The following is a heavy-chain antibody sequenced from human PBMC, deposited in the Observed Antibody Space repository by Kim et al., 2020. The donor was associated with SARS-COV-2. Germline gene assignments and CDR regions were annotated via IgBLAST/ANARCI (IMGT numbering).Heavy chain of an antibody. D-gene: IGHD3-16*01. V-gene: IGHV4-34*01. CDR1: GGSLSSYY. J-gene: IGHJ5*02. CDR3: AGGHVYLDP. CDR2: ISETGKT. Sequence: SETLSLTCAVSGGSLSSYYWSWIRQSPGKGLEWIAEISETGKTHYSPSLKSRVTLSVDTSRNQVSLKMTSVTAADTAVYYCAGGHVYLDPWGQGTLVTVS.